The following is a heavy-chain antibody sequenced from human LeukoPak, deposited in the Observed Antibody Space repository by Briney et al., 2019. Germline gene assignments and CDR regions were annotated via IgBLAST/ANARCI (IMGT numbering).Heavy chain of an antibody. CDR2: ISHTGST. J-gene: IGHJ3*02. Sequence: PSETLSLTCTVSNGPITTTKWWSWVRQPPGKGLEWIGEISHTGSTNYNPSFNSRVTMSVDKSKNQFSLNLKSVTAADTALYCASSSLVVAVTYGFDIWGRGTAVTVSS. CDR1: NGPITTTKW. V-gene: IGHV4-4*02. CDR3: SSSLVVAVTYGFDI. D-gene: IGHD2-15*01.